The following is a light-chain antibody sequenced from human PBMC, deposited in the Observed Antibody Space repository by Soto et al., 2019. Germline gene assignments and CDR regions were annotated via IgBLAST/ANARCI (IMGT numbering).Light chain of an antibody. CDR2: DAS. J-gene: IGKJ1*01. CDR3: QQYNSYSQT. CDR1: QSISSW. Sequence: DIQMTQSPSTLSASVGDRVTITCRASQSISSWLAWYQQKPGKAPKLLIYDASSLESGVPSTFSGSGSGTEFTPTISSLLPDDFATYYCQQYNSYSQTFGQGTKLEIK. V-gene: IGKV1-5*01.